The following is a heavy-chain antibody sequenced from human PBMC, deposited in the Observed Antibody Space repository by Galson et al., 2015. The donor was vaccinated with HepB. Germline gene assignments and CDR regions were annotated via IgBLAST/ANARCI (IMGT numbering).Heavy chain of an antibody. Sequence: SVKVSCKASGYTFTSYHMHWVRQAPGQGLEWMGIINPSGGSTTYAQKFQGRVTMTRDTSTSTVYMELTSLRPEDTAVYYCARDEGYCSITSCHRGFYMDVWGKGTTVAVSS. CDR2: INPSGGST. D-gene: IGHD2-2*01. CDR3: ARDEGYCSITSCHRGFYMDV. J-gene: IGHJ6*03. V-gene: IGHV1-46*01. CDR1: GYTFTSYH.